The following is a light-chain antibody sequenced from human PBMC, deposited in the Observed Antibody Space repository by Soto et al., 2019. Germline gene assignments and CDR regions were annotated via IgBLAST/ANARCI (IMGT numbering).Light chain of an antibody. Sequence: DIPMTQSPSSVSASVGDRVTITCRASQGVNNWVAWYQLKSGKAPNLLIYGASSLQSGVPSRFSGIGSGTDFTLTISSLQPEDFATYFCQQADSFPLTFGQGTKVEI. CDR1: QGVNNW. CDR3: QQADSFPLT. CDR2: GAS. J-gene: IGKJ1*01. V-gene: IGKV1-12*01.